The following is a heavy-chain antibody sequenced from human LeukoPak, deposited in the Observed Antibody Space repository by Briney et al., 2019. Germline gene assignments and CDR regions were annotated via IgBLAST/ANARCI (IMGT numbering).Heavy chain of an antibody. CDR1: GGSISNNY. D-gene: IGHD1-26*01. V-gene: IGHV4-59*01. J-gene: IGHJ4*02. CDR3: ARGDASGRPGIAFDY. CDR2: FHDSEST. Sequence: SETLSLTCNVSGGSISNNYWSWIRQPPGKGLEWIGYFHDSESTNYNPSLKSRVSISVDTSKNQVSLKLTSATAADTAVYHCARGDASGRPGIAFDYWGQGTLVTVSS.